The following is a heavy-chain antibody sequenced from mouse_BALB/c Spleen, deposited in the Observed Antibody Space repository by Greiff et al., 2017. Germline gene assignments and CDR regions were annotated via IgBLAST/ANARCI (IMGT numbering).Heavy chain of an antibody. CDR1: GFTFSSFG. CDR2: ISSGSSTI. D-gene: IGHD3-2*02. Sequence: EVKLMESGGGLVQPGGSRKLSCAASGFTFSSFGMHWVRQAPEKGLEWVAYISSGSSTIYYADTVKGRFTISRDNPKNTLFLQMTSLRSEDTAMYYCARSEAFDYWGQGTTLTVSS. J-gene: IGHJ2*01. V-gene: IGHV5-17*02. CDR3: ARSEAFDY.